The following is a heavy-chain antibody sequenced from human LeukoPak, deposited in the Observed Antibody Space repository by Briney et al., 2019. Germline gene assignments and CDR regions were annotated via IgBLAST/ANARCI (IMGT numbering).Heavy chain of an antibody. J-gene: IGHJ4*02. CDR3: ARRFSGSGSPITY. Sequence: GASVKVSCKASGYTFTSYDINWVRQATGQVLNGRGWMNPNSGNTGYAQKFQGRVTMTRNTSISTAYMELSSLRSEDTAVYYCARRFSGSGSPITYWGQGTLVTVSS. CDR2: MNPNSGNT. D-gene: IGHD3-10*01. CDR1: GYTFTSYD. V-gene: IGHV1-8*01.